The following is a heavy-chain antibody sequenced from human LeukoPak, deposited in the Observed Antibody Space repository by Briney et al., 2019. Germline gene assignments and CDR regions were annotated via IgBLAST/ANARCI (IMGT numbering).Heavy chain of an antibody. CDR1: GVTFSSYS. V-gene: IGHV3-21*01. D-gene: IGHD1-14*01. CDR3: ASSEILYNP. Sequence: GGGLRLSCAASGVTFSSYSMNWGRQAPGEGVGWVSSISSSSSYIYYADSMKGRFTISRDNAKNSLYLQMNSLRAEDTAVYYCASSEILYNPWGQGTLVTVSS. J-gene: IGHJ5*02. CDR2: ISSSSSYI.